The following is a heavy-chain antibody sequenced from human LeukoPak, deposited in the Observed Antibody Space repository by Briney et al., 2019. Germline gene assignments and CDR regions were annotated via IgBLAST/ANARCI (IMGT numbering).Heavy chain of an antibody. V-gene: IGHV1-46*01. CDR1: GYTFTSYY. CDR2: INASGGST. CDR3: ARDIPLPDIVATAYPGYYFDY. D-gene: IGHD5-12*01. J-gene: IGHJ4*02. Sequence: ASVKVSCKASGYTFTSYYMHWVRQAPGQGLEWRGIINASGGSTSYAQKFQGRVTMTRDMSTSTVYMELSSLRSEDTAVYYCARDIPLPDIVATAYPGYYFDYWGQGTLVTVSS.